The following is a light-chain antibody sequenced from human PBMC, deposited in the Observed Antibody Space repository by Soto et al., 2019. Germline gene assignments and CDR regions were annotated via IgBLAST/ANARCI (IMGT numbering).Light chain of an antibody. Sequence: EIVLTQSPGTLSLSPGERATLSCRASQSVSSNYLAWYQQKPGQARGLLIHGASSRATGIPDRFSGSGSGTDFTLTISRLEPEDFAVYYCHQDGTSPWTFGQGTKVEIK. CDR3: HQDGTSPWT. CDR2: GAS. J-gene: IGKJ1*01. CDR1: QSVSSNY. V-gene: IGKV3-20*01.